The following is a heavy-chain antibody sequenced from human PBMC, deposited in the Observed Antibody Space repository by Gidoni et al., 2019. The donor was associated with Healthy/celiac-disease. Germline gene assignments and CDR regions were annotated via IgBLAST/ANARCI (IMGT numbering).Heavy chain of an antibody. Sequence: QVQLVESGGGVVQPGRSLRLSCAASGFTFSSYGMHWVRQAPGKGLEWVAVISYDGSNKYYADSVKGRFTISRDNSKNTLYLQMNSLRAEDTAVYYCAKDLVRIQLWFENLFFDYWGQGTLVTVSS. J-gene: IGHJ4*02. CDR2: ISYDGSNK. D-gene: IGHD5-18*01. CDR3: AKDLVRIQLWFENLFFDY. V-gene: IGHV3-30*18. CDR1: GFTFSSYG.